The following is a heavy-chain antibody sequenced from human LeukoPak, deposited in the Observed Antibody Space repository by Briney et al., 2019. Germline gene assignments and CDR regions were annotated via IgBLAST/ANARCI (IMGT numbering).Heavy chain of an antibody. CDR2: ISISGGST. Sequence: GGSLRLSCAASGFTFSSYAMRWVRQAPGKGLEWVSGISISGGSTSYADSVKGRFTISRDNPRNTLYMETNSLRAEDTAVYYCAIMYPYYDGRGYWVQWGQGTLVTVSS. J-gene: IGHJ4*02. CDR3: AIMYPYYDGRGYWVQ. CDR1: GFTFSSYA. D-gene: IGHD3-22*01. V-gene: IGHV3-23*01.